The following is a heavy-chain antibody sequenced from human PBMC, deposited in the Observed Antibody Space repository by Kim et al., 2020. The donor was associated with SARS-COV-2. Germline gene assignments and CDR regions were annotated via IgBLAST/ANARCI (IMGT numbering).Heavy chain of an antibody. V-gene: IGHV5-10-1*01. CDR1: GYSFTSYW. D-gene: IGHD1-1*01. CDR2: IDPSDTYT. Sequence: GESLKISCKGSGYSFTSYWISWVRQMPGKGLEWMGRIDPSDTYTNYSPSFQGHVTISADKSISTAYLQWSSLKASDTAMYYCARHLPWNELDVWGQGTTVAVSS. J-gene: IGHJ6*02. CDR3: ARHLPWNELDV.